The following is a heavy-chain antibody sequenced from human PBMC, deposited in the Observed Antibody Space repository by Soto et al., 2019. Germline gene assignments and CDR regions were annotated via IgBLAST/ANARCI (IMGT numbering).Heavy chain of an antibody. CDR3: ARGGPQRITMVRAILYPFDF. Sequence: PGGSLRLSCAASVFTCSDYYMSWLRQAPGKGLEWVSYISRSGSTTYYADSVKGRFTISRDNAKNSLYLQMNSLRAEDTAVYYCARGGPQRITMVRAILYPFDFWGQGTLVTVSS. D-gene: IGHD3-10*01. J-gene: IGHJ4*02. CDR1: VFTCSDYY. V-gene: IGHV3-11*01. CDR2: ISRSGSTT.